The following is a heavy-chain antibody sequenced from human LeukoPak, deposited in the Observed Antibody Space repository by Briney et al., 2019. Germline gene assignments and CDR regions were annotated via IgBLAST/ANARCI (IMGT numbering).Heavy chain of an antibody. J-gene: IGHJ4*02. Sequence: KAGGSLRLSCAASGFTFSTYTMNWIRQAPGKGLEWVSSISSSRTYIYYADSVKGRFTISRYNAKNSLYLQMDSLRADDTAVYYCASPVTPLPYWGERTLLSVSS. CDR2: ISSSRTYI. CDR3: ASPVTPLPY. D-gene: IGHD4-17*01. CDR1: GFTFSTYT. V-gene: IGHV3-21*01.